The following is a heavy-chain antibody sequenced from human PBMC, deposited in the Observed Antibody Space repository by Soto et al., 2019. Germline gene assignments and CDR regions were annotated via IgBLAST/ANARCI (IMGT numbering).Heavy chain of an antibody. D-gene: IGHD1-26*01. V-gene: IGHV2-5*02. Sequence: PTRTVRLTCTFSGFSLNTSKVGVSWIRQPPGKALEWLALIYGDDEKLFSPSLRTRLTIAKDTSKNQVVLKMLNMDLMDTAIYFCERAKGKQLRGFDVGGQGTMVTV. CDR1: GFSLNTSKVG. CDR3: ERAKGKQLRGFDV. CDR2: IYGDDEK. J-gene: IGHJ3*01.